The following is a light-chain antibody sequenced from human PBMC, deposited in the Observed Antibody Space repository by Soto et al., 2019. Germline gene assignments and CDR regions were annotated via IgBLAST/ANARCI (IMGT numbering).Light chain of an antibody. CDR3: KQYNDYSQA. CDR1: ESVSRC. Sequence: DIQMTQSPSTLSASVGDRVTIPCRASESVSRCLAWYHQKPGRTPKLLIYQASTLETGVPSRFSGSGSGTEFTLTISSLQPDDFPTYYGKQYNDYSQAFGQGTKVEIK. CDR2: QAS. V-gene: IGKV1-5*03. J-gene: IGKJ1*01.